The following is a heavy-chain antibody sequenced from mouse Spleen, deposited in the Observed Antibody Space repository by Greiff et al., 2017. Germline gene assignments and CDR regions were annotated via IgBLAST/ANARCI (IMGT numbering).Heavy chain of an antibody. Sequence: VQLQQSGPGLVQPSQSLSITCTVSGFSLTSYGVHWVRQSPGKGLEWLGVIWRGGSTDYNAAFMSRLSITKDNSKSQVFFKMNSLQADDTAIYYCAKNWGTTVPSYAMDYWGQGTSVTVSS. CDR1: GFSLTSYG. J-gene: IGHJ4*01. D-gene: IGHD1-1*01. CDR2: IWRGGST. CDR3: AKNWGTTVPSYAMDY. V-gene: IGHV2-5*01.